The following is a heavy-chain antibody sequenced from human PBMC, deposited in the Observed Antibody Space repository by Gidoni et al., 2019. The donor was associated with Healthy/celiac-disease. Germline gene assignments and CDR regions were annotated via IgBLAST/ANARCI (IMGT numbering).Heavy chain of an antibody. J-gene: IGHJ4*02. CDR2: IIPILGIA. V-gene: IGHV1-69*02. CDR1: GGTFSSYT. D-gene: IGHD6-13*01. CDR3: ARFPLSRYSSSWYNDY. Sequence: QVQLVQSGAEVTKPGSSVKVSCKASGGTFSSYTISWVRQAPGQGLEWMGRIIPILGIANYAQKFQGRVTITADKSTSTAYMELSSLRSEDTAVYYCARFPLSRYSSSWYNDYWGQGTLVTVSS.